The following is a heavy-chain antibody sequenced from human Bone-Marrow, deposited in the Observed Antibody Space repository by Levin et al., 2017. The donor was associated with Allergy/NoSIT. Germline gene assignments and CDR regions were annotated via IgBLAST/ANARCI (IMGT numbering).Heavy chain of an antibody. D-gene: IGHD1-1*01. CDR1: GGAFSSST. J-gene: IGHJ4*02. CDR2: IIPLFGTT. V-gene: IGHV1-69*13. Sequence: SVKVSCKVSGGAFSSSTISWIRQAPGQGLEWVGGIIPLFGTTKYAQRFQGRVKFTADESTNTAYMDLSSLRSGDTAIYYCAGALYKSFNWEFDYWGRGTLVTVSS. CDR3: AGALYKSFNWEFDY.